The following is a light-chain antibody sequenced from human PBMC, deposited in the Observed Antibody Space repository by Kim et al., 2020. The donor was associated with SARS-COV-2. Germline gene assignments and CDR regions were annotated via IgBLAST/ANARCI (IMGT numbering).Light chain of an antibody. V-gene: IGLV3-19*01. CDR2: GNN. Sequence: ALGQTVRITCQGDGLRNYYATWYQQKPGQAPIVVIYGNNNRPSGIPDRFSGSSSGDTASLTITGTQAGDEADYYCNSRGSNDNVLFGGGTQLTVL. CDR3: NSRGSNDNVL. CDR1: GLRNYY. J-gene: IGLJ2*01.